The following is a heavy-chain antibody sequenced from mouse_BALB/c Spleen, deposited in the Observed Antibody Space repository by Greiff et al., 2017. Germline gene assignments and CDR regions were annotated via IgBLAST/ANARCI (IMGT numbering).Heavy chain of an antibody. Sequence: LQESGAELARPGASVKMSCKASGYTFTSYTMHWVKQRPGQGLEWIGYINPSSGYTNYNQKFKDKATLTADKSSSTAYMQLSSLTSEDSAVYYCARSTMISREDYWGQGTSVTVSS. J-gene: IGHJ4*01. CDR3: ARSTMISREDY. CDR2: INPSSGYT. D-gene: IGHD2-4*01. V-gene: IGHV1-4*01. CDR1: GYTFTSYT.